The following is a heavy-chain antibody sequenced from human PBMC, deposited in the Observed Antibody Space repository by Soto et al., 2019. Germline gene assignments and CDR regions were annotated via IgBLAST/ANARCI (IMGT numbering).Heavy chain of an antibody. V-gene: IGHV1-69*05. J-gene: IGHJ3*02. CDR1: GGTFRSYS. D-gene: IGHD1-26*01. CDR3: AGSVGASVGCAFDI. Sequence: KDSCKASGGTFRSYSISWVRPGPGQGLEWMGGIIPIFGTANYAHKLQGIVTLTTYTATSTAYMELRSRRSDVTAVYYWAGSVGASVGCAFDIWDKGTMVTVSS. CDR2: IIPIFGTA.